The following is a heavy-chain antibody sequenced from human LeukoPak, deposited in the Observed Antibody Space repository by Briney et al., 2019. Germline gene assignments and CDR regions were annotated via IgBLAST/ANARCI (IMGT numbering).Heavy chain of an antibody. D-gene: IGHD6-19*01. CDR2: ISGSGGST. Sequence: PGGSLRLSCAASGFTFSSYWMSWVRQAPGKGLEWVSAISGSGGSTYYADSVKGRFTISRDNSKNSLYLQMNSLRAEDTAVYYCARGAYSSGWYYFDYWGQGTLVTVSS. V-gene: IGHV3-23*01. CDR1: GFTFSSYW. CDR3: ARGAYSSGWYYFDY. J-gene: IGHJ4*02.